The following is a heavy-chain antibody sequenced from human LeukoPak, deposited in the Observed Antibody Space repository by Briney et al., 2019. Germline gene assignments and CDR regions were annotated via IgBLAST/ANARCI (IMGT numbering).Heavy chain of an antibody. V-gene: IGHV3-72*01. J-gene: IGHJ4*02. Sequence: PGGSLRLSCAASGFTFSNYSMNWVRQAPGKGLEWVGRTRSKAKNFATEYAASLRGRFTVSRDHSKNSLYLQMNSLQTEDTAIYYCVRASPVGFLWYFDYWGQGILVTVSS. CDR3: VRASPVGFLWYFDY. CDR2: TRSKAKNFAT. D-gene: IGHD2-21*01. CDR1: GFTFSNYS.